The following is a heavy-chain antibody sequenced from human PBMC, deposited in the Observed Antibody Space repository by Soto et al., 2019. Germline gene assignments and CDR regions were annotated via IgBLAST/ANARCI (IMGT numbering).Heavy chain of an antibody. CDR3: ANEIRPNDY. Sequence: EVQLLESGGGLVQPGGSLRLSCAASGLPFSSHAMNWVRQAPGKGLEWVSSISISGGNTYYADSVRGRFTISRDNSKNTLYLHMNSLTAEDSAIYYCANEIRPNDYWGQGTLVTVSS. CDR2: ISISGGNT. V-gene: IGHV3-23*01. CDR1: GLPFSSHA. D-gene: IGHD4-17*01. J-gene: IGHJ4*02.